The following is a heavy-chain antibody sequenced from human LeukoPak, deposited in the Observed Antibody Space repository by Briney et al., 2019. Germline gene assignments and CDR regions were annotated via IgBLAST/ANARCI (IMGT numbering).Heavy chain of an antibody. CDR3: ARDLRSQGSYERYFDY. D-gene: IGHD1-26*01. Sequence: ASVKVSCKASGCTFSIYAISWVRQAPAQGLGLVGRIIPILGIANYAQKFQGRVTITADKSTSTAYLELSRLRSEDPDVYYCARDLRSQGSYERYFDYWGQGTLVTVSS. V-gene: IGHV1-69*04. CDR2: IIPILGIA. CDR1: GCTFSIYA. J-gene: IGHJ4*02.